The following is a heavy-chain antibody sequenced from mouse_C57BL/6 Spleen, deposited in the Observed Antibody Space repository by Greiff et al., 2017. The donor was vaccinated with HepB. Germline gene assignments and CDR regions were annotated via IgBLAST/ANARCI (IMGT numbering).Heavy chain of an antibody. J-gene: IGHJ2*01. Sequence: QVHVKQSGAELVKPGASVKLSCKASGYTFTEYTIHWVKQRSGQGLEWIGWFYPGSGSIKYNEKFKDKATLTADKSSSTVYMELSRLTSEDSAVYFCARLYYYGSSFHFDYWGQGTTLTVSS. CDR3: ARLYYYGSSFHFDY. CDR2: FYPGSGSI. CDR1: GYTFTEYT. D-gene: IGHD1-1*01. V-gene: IGHV1-62-2*01.